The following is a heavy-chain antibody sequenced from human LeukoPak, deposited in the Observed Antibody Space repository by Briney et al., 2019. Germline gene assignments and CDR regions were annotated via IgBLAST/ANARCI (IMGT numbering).Heavy chain of an antibody. J-gene: IGHJ4*02. D-gene: IGHD1-26*01. CDR2: IYYSGLN. V-gene: IGHV4-59*01. Sequence: SEPLSLTCTVSGGSINSYYWSWIRQAPGKGLEWIGYIYYSGLNNYRPSLKNRVTMSVDTSNSQFSLRLSSATPADTAVYYCARTRPLLGATSPFDYWGQGALVTVSS. CDR1: GGSINSYY. CDR3: ARTRPLLGATSPFDY.